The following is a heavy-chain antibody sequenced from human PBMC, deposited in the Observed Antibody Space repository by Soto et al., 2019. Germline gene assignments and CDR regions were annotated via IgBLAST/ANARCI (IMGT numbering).Heavy chain of an antibody. CDR3: AKDAKKIDSSGYREFYYFDY. CDR2: ISGSGVST. CDR1: GFTFSSYA. J-gene: IGHJ4*02. Sequence: EVQLLESGGGLVQPGGSLRLSCAASGFTFSSYAMSWVRQAPGKGLEWVSAISGSGVSTYYADSVKGRFTISRDNSKNTLYLQMNSLRAEDTAVYYCAKDAKKIDSSGYREFYYFDYWGQGTLVNVSS. V-gene: IGHV3-23*01. D-gene: IGHD3-22*01.